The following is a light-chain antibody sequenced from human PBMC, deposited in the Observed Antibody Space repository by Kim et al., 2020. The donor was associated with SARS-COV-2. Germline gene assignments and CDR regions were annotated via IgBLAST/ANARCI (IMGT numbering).Light chain of an antibody. V-gene: IGKV1-9*01. CDR1: QGIGTY. Sequence: IQLTQSPSSLSASVGDRVSITYRASQGIGTYLAWYQQKPGKVPKLLIYAASTLQGGVPSRFSGSGSGTDFTLTINNQQPEDFATYYCQQHNSYHQSTFGRGTKVDIK. CDR3: QQHNSYHQST. J-gene: IGKJ4*02. CDR2: AAS.